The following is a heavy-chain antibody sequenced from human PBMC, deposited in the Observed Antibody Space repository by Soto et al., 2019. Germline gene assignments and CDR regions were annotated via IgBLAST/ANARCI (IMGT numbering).Heavy chain of an antibody. V-gene: IGHV3-7*01. J-gene: IGHJ5*02. CDR2: IKGDGSEK. CDR3: ARESRFLEWLSLNWFDP. D-gene: IGHD3-3*01. CDR1: GFTFSRYW. Sequence: GGSLRLSCAASGFTFSRYWMSWVRQAPGKGLEWVANIKGDGSEKYYVDSVKGRFTISRDNAKNSLYLQMNSLRDEDTAVYYCARESRFLEWLSLNWFDPWGQGTLVTVSS.